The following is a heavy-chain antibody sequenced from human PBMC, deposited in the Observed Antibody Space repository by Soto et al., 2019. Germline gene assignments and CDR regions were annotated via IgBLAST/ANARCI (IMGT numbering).Heavy chain of an antibody. V-gene: IGHV1-69*12. CDR1: GGTFSSYA. Sequence: QVQLVQSGAEVKKPGSSVKVSCKASGGTFSSYAISWVRQAPGQGLEWMGGIIPIFGTADYAQKFQGRDLSTADESTSTAYMELRSLRSEDTAVYYCASHSGSSPEGRYYYGMDVWGQGTTVTVSS. D-gene: IGHD1-26*01. CDR2: IIPIFGTA. J-gene: IGHJ6*02. CDR3: ASHSGSSPEGRYYYGMDV.